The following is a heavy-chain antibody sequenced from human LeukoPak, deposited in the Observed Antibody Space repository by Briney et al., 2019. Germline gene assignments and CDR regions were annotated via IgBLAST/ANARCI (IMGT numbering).Heavy chain of an antibody. J-gene: IGHJ4*02. Sequence: GESLRLSCAGSGFSFSSHWLHWVRQVPGKGLEWVGRINGDGIAINYADSVKGRFTISRDNAKNTVYLQMNSLRVEDTAVFYCARGGSPFCWGRGTPVTVSS. D-gene: IGHD2/OR15-2a*01. V-gene: IGHV3-74*01. CDR1: GFSFSSHW. CDR3: ARGGSPFC. CDR2: INGDGIAI.